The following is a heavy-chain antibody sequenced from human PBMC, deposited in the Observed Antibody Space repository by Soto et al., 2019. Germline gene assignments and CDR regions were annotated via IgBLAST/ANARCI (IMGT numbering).Heavy chain of an antibody. J-gene: IGHJ6*03. CDR2: IIPMVGTP. Sequence: QAQLVQSGAEVKRPGSSVKVSCKASGDTFSSYSISWVRQAPGQGLEWMGRIIPMVGTPNYAQKFQARVTFSAAKSTSTAYMVLNSLISDDTAVYYWATDGGSTSSSAYSYFMDVWGKGTPVTVSS. V-gene: IGHV1-69*08. D-gene: IGHD3-16*01. CDR3: ATDGGSTSSSAYSYFMDV. CDR1: GDTFSSYS.